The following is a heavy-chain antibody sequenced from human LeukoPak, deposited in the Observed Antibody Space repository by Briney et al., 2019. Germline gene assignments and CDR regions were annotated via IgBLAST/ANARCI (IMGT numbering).Heavy chain of an antibody. Sequence: SETLSLTCTVSGDSISSYYWTWIRQPAGKGLEWIGRIYTSGSTNYNPSLKSRVTMSVDTSKNQFSLKLSSVTAADTAVYYCAREKDDSAAFDIWGQGTMVTVSS. V-gene: IGHV4-4*07. CDR3: AREKDDSAAFDI. J-gene: IGHJ3*02. CDR1: GDSISSYY. D-gene: IGHD3-22*01. CDR2: IYTSGST.